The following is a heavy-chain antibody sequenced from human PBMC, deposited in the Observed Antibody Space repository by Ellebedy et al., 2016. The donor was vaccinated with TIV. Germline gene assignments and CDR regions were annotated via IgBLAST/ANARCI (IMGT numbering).Heavy chain of an antibody. V-gene: IGHV3-30-3*01. J-gene: IGHJ2*01. CDR2: MSYDGSNK. CDR1: EFSFDTYG. CDR3: ARDHRGPYCTTTSCFLGWYFDL. Sequence: GGSLRLXCTASEFSFDTYGMHWVRQAPGKGLEWVAVMSYDGSNKYYGDSVKGRFTISRDNSMNTLYLQMNRLRAEDTAVYYCARDHRGPYCTTTSCFLGWYFDLWGRGTLVTVSS. D-gene: IGHD2-2*01.